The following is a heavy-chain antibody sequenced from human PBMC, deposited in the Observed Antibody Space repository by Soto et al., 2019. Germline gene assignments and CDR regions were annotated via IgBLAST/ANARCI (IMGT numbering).Heavy chain of an antibody. J-gene: IGHJ6*02. CDR2: IIPIFGTA. D-gene: IGHD3-22*01. V-gene: IGHV1-69*12. Sequence: QVQLVQSGAEVKKPGSSVKVSCKASGGTFSSYAISWVRQAPGQGLEWMGGIIPIFGTANYAQKFQGRVTITADESTSTGYMELSSLRSEDTAVYYCARDPYDSSGYYYSPYYYGMDFWGQGTTVTVSS. CDR3: ARDPYDSSGYYYSPYYYGMDF. CDR1: GGTFSSYA.